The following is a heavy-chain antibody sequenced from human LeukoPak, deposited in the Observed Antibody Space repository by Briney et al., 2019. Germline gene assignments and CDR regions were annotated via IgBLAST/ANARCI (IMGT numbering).Heavy chain of an antibody. Sequence: GESLKISCKGSGYSFTSYWIGWVRQMPGKGLEWMGIIYPGDSDTRYSPSFQGQVTISADKSISTAYLQWSSLKASDTAMYYCARLKGTDRGSYYYYMDVWGKGTTVTVSS. CDR2: IYPGDSDT. CDR3: ARLKGTDRGSYYYYMDV. V-gene: IGHV5-51*01. D-gene: IGHD1-1*01. CDR1: GYSFTSYW. J-gene: IGHJ6*03.